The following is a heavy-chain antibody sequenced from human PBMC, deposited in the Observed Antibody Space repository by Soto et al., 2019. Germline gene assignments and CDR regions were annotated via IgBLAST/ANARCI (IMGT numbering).Heavy chain of an antibody. CDR3: ARENYSGSLDY. J-gene: IGHJ4*02. Sequence: GGSLRLSCAASGFTFSSYWMSWVRQAPGKGLEWVANIKQDGSEKYYVDSVKGRFTISRDNAKNPLYLQMNSLRAEDTAVYYCARENYSGSLDYWGQGTLVTVSS. D-gene: IGHD3-10*01. V-gene: IGHV3-7*01. CDR2: IKQDGSEK. CDR1: GFTFSSYW.